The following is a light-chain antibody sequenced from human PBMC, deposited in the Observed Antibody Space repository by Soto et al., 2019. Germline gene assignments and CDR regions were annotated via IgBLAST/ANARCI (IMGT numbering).Light chain of an antibody. Sequence: QSVLTQPAAVSGSPGQSITISCTGTSSDIGYYDYVSWYQHHSGKAPKLIIYEVNNRPSGVSNRFSGFKSVNTASLTISGLQAEDEADYYCSSHSSSSAYYVFGTGTKVTVL. CDR2: EVN. J-gene: IGLJ1*01. CDR1: SSDIGYYDY. CDR3: SSHSSSSAYYV. V-gene: IGLV2-14*01.